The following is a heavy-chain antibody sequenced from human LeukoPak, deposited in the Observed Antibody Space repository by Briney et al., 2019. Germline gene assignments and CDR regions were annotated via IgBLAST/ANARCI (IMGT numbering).Heavy chain of an antibody. V-gene: IGHV1-69*06. CDR1: GGTFSRYG. D-gene: IGHD6-19*01. J-gene: IGHJ5*02. CDR3: ARAAGGSAWYGNWFDP. CDR2: SIPIFGTA. Sequence: SVKVSCKASGGTFSRYGISWVRQAPGQGLEWRGGSIPIFGTANYAQKFQGRVTITADKSTSTAYMELSSLRSQDTAVVYCARAAGGSAWYGNWFDPWGQGTLVTVSS.